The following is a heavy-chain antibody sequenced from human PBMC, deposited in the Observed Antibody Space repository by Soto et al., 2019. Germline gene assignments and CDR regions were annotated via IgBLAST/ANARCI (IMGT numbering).Heavy chain of an antibody. D-gene: IGHD3-22*01. Sequence: EVQLVESGGALVQRGGSLRLSCAASGFTFSNSNMNWVRQAPGKGLEWVSSITSGSSFKNYADSVKGRFTISRDNDKNSLYLQMNSLRAEDTAVYYCARDPPLSTIVVVGVDDFWGQGTLVTVSS. J-gene: IGHJ4*02. CDR3: ARDPPLSTIVVVGVDDF. CDR1: GFTFSNSN. CDR2: ITSGSSFK. V-gene: IGHV3-21*06.